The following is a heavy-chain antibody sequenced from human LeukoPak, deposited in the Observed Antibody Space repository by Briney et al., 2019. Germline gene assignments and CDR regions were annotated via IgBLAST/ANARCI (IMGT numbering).Heavy chain of an antibody. V-gene: IGHV3-48*03. CDR2: ISSSGSTI. Sequence: PGGSLRLSCAASGFTFSSYEMNWVRQAPEKGLEWVSYISSSGSTIYYADSVKGRFTISRDNAKNSLYLQMNSMRAEDTAVYYCARGGTLEYFQHRGQGTLVTVSS. J-gene: IGHJ1*01. CDR3: ARGGTLEYFQH. CDR1: GFTFSSYE.